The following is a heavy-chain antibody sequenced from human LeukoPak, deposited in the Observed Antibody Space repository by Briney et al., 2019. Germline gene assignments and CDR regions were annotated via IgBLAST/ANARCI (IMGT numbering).Heavy chain of an antibody. D-gene: IGHD3-22*01. CDR1: GGSISSSSYY. CDR3: VSGYSPNFDY. Sequence: SETLSLTCTVSGGSISSSSYYWGWIRQPPGKGLEWIGSIYYSGSTYYNPSLKSRVTISVDTSKNQFSLKLSSVTAADTAVYYCVSGYSPNFDYWGQEPLVTVPS. V-gene: IGHV4-39*01. CDR2: IYYSGST. J-gene: IGHJ4*02.